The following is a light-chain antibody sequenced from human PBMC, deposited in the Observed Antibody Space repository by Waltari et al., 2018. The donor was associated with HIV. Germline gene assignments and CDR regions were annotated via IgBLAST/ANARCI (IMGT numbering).Light chain of an antibody. CDR2: RAS. V-gene: IGKV1-6*01. CDR3: LQDYNYPWT. J-gene: IGKJ1*01. CDR1: QGIGND. Sequence: AIQMTQSPSSLPASVGARVTITCRASQGIGNDLGWYQQKPGRAPKLLIYRASSLHSGVPSRFSGSGSGTHFSLTISSLQPEDFATYYCLQDYNYPWTFGQGTKVEVK.